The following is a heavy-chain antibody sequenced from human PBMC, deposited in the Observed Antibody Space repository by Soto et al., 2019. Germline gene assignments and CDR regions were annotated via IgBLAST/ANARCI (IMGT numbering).Heavy chain of an antibody. CDR3: ARAVVTKSDY. V-gene: IGHV4-30-2*01. J-gene: IGHJ4*02. CDR2: IYHSGST. Sequence: QLQLQESGSGLVKPSQTLSLTCAVSGGSISSGGYSWSWIRQPPGKGLEWIGYIYHSGSTYYNPSLKTRVTISVYRSQNQFPLKLSSVTAADTAVYYCARAVVTKSDYWGQGTLVTVSS. CDR1: GGSISSGGYS. D-gene: IGHD2-15*01.